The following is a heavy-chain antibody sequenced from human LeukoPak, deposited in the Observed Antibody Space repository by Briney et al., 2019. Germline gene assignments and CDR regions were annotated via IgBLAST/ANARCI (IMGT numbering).Heavy chain of an antibody. CDR3: ARRPDSSGPYGAFDI. CDR1: GFTFSSYE. D-gene: IGHD3-22*01. V-gene: IGHV3-48*03. Sequence: GGSLRLSCAASGFTFSSYEMNWVRQAPGKGLEWVSYISSSGSTIYYADSAKGRFAISRDNAKNSLYLQMNSLRAEDTAVYYCARRPDSSGPYGAFDIWGQGTMVTVSS. CDR2: ISSSGSTI. J-gene: IGHJ3*02.